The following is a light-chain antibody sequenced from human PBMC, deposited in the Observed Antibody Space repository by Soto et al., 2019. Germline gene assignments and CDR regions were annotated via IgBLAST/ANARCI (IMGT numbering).Light chain of an antibody. Sequence: EIVLTQSPATLSLSPGERATLSCRASQSVSSYLAWYQHKPGQAPRLLIYDASNRATGIPARFSGSGSGTDFTLTSSSLEPEDFAVYYCQQRSNWPPRTFGQGTKLEIK. CDR3: QQRSNWPPRT. J-gene: IGKJ2*01. CDR1: QSVSSY. V-gene: IGKV3-11*01. CDR2: DAS.